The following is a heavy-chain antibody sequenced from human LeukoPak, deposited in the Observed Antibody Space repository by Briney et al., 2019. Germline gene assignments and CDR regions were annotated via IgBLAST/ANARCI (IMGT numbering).Heavy chain of an antibody. CDR1: GDAISRSS. V-gene: IGHV4-59*08. CDR2: MFYGGDT. D-gene: IGHD4-23*01. J-gene: IGHJ2*01. Sequence: SETLSLTCTVSGDAISRSSWSWTRQPPEKGLEWIGYMFYGGDTNHNPSLKGRVTMTVDTSKDQFSLKLTSVTAADTAVYYCARHKVHDFGGSDWYFDLWGRGTLVTVSS. CDR3: ARHKVHDFGGSDWYFDL.